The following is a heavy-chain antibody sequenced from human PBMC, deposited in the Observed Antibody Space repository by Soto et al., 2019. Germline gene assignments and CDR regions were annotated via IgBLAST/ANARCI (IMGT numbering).Heavy chain of an antibody. V-gene: IGHV4-59*08. D-gene: IGHD2-2*01. CDR1: GGSISSYD. CDR2: IYYSGST. J-gene: IGHJ6*03. CDR3: ARHAYVHCSSTSCYYYYMDV. Sequence: SETLSLTCTVSGGSISSYDWSWIRQPPGKRLNWIGYIYYSGSTNYNPSLKSRVTISVDTSKNQFSLKLSSVTAADTAVYYCARHAYVHCSSTSCYYYYMDVWGKGTTVTVSS.